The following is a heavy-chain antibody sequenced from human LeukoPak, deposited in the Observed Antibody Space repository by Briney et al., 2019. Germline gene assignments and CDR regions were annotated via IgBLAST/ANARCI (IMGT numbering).Heavy chain of an antibody. CDR1: GGSISSGGYS. Sequence: PSETLSLTCAVSGGSISSGGYSWSWIRQPPGKGLEWIGYIYHSGSTYYNPSLKSRVTISVDRSKNQFSLKLSSVTAAGTAVYYCARGGDYYDSSGYFGWFDPWGQGTLVTVSS. CDR2: IYHSGST. V-gene: IGHV4-30-2*01. CDR3: ARGGDYYDSSGYFGWFDP. J-gene: IGHJ5*02. D-gene: IGHD3-22*01.